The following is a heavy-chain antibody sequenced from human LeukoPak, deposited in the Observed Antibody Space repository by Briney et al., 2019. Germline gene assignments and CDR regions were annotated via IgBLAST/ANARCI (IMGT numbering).Heavy chain of an antibody. D-gene: IGHD3-10*01. CDR3: ARVNFSWFGSGDVVFDY. V-gene: IGHV4-59*01. CDR2: IYYSGST. CDR1: GGPISSYY. Sequence: SETLSLTCTVSGGPISSYYWSWIRQPPGKGLEWIGCIYYSGSTNYNPSFKSRVTISVDTSKNQFSLKLSSVTAADTAVYYCARVNFSWFGSGDVVFDYWGQGTLVTVSS. J-gene: IGHJ4*02.